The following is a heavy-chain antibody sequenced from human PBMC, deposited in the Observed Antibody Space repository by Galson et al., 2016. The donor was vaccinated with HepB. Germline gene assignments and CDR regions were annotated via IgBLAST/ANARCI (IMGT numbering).Heavy chain of an antibody. V-gene: IGHV3-9*01. CDR2: ISWDSATM. CDR3: TKAEKGPKWGEVGFDY. J-gene: IGHJ4*02. D-gene: IGHD7-27*01. CDR1: GFTVDGSA. Sequence: SLRLSCAVFGFTVDGSAMHWVRQVPGMGLEWVSGISWDSATMGYADSVKGRFTISRDNAKNSVYMQMDSLRAEDTALYYCTKAEKGPKWGEVGFDYWGQGILVTVSS.